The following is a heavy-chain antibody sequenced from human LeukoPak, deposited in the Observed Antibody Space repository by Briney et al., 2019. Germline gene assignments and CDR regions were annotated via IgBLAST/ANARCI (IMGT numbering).Heavy chain of an antibody. D-gene: IGHD6-19*01. J-gene: IGHJ4*02. CDR1: GYTFTTYG. V-gene: IGHV1-18*01. CDR3: ARDPPHSSGPNSPCFEY. Sequence: ASVKVSCKASGYTFTTYGISWVRQAPGQGLEWMGWISAYNGNTKYAQKFQGRVTMTTDTSTSTAYMELRSLRSDDTAAYYCARDPPHSSGPNSPCFEYWGQGTLVTVSS. CDR2: ISAYNGNT.